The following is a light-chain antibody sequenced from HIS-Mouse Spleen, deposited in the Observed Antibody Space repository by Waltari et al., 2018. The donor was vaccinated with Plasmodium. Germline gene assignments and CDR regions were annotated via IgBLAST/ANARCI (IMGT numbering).Light chain of an antibody. CDR1: QSVSSY. Sequence: EIVLTQSPATLSLSPGERATLSCRASQSVSSYFAWYQQKPGQAPRRLIYDASNKATGIPARFSGSGSGTDFTLTISSLEPEDFAVYYCQQRSNWPPLTFGGGTKVEIK. CDR2: DAS. J-gene: IGKJ4*01. CDR3: QQRSNWPPLT. V-gene: IGKV3-11*01.